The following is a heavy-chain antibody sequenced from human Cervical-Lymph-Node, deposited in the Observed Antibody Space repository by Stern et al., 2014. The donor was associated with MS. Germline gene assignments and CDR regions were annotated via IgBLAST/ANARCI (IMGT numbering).Heavy chain of an antibody. D-gene: IGHD6-13*01. CDR1: GGSISSSNW. V-gene: IGHV4-4*02. Sequence: QVQLQESGPGLVKPSGTLSLTCAVSGGSISSSNWWNWVRQPPGKGLEWIGEIYHNGSTNYNPSLKSRVTISVDKSKNQFSLKLSSVTAADTAVYYCARVGSSSSWYEYFQHWGQGTLVTVSS. J-gene: IGHJ1*01. CDR2: IYHNGST. CDR3: ARVGSSSSWYEYFQH.